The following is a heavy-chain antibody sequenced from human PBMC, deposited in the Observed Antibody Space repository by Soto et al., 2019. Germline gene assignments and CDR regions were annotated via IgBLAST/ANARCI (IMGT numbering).Heavy chain of an antibody. CDR3: ARDGPRPLVNWFDP. J-gene: IGHJ5*02. CDR1: GYTFTSYD. D-gene: IGHD6-13*01. CDR2: MNPNSGNT. Sequence: ASVKVSCKASGYTFTSYDINWVRESTGQGLEWMGWMNPNSGNTGYAQKFQGRVTMTRNTSISTAYMELSSLRSEDTAVYYCARDGPRPLVNWFDPWGQGTLVTVSS. V-gene: IGHV1-8*01.